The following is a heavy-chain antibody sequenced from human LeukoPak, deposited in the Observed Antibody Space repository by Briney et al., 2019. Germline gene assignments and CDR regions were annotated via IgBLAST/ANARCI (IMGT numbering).Heavy chain of an antibody. V-gene: IGHV4-34*01. Sequence: SETLSLTCAVYGGTFSGYYWSWIRHPPGKGLEWIGEINHSGSTNYNPSLKSRVTISVDTSKNQFSLKLSSVTAADTAVYYCARVSVRYWGIDYWGQGTLVTVSS. J-gene: IGHJ4*02. D-gene: IGHD3-16*01. CDR3: ARVSVRYWGIDY. CDR2: INHSGST. CDR1: GGTFSGYY.